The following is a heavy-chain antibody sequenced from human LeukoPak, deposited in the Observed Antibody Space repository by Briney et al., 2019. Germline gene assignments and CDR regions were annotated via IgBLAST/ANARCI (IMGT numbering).Heavy chain of an antibody. CDR1: GYTFTGYY. V-gene: IGHV1-2*05. Sequence: ASVKVSCKASGYTFTGYYMHWVRQAPGQGLEWMGRINPNSGGTNYAQKFQGRVTMTRDTSISTAYMELSRLRSDDTDVYYCARSIRAVAYNFDYWGQGTLVTVSS. D-gene: IGHD6-19*01. CDR2: INPNSGGT. CDR3: ARSIRAVAYNFDY. J-gene: IGHJ4*02.